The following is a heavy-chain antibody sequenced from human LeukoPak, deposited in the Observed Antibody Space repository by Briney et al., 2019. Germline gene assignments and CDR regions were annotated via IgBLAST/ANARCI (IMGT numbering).Heavy chain of an antibody. Sequence: GGSLRLSCAASGFTFSRYSMNWVRQAPGKGLEWVSSISSSSSYIYYADSVKGRFTISRDNAKNSLYLQMNSLRAEDTAVYYCARDRGQQLRTTFDYWGQGTLVTVSS. V-gene: IGHV3-21*01. D-gene: IGHD6-13*01. CDR1: GFTFSRYS. J-gene: IGHJ4*02. CDR2: ISSSSSYI. CDR3: ARDRGQQLRTTFDY.